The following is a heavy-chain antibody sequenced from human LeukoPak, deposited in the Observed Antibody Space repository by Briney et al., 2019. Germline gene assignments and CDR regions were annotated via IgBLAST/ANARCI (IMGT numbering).Heavy chain of an antibody. J-gene: IGHJ4*02. Sequence: SETLSLTCTVSGGSISGFYWSWIRQPARKGLEWIGRINPSGGTNYNPSLKSRVTMSTDTSSNKFSLSLRSVTAADTAVYYCAREYGDLDYWGRGTLVTVSS. D-gene: IGHD4-17*01. CDR3: AREYGDLDY. CDR1: GGSISGFY. CDR2: INPSGGT. V-gene: IGHV4-4*07.